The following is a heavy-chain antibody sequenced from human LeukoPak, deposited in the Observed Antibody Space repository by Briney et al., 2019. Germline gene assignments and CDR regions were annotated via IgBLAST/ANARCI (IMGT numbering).Heavy chain of an antibody. CDR3: ARDPYSVSSGWYSGEPEGWFDP. CDR1: GFTFSSYG. V-gene: IGHV3-33*01. CDR2: IWHDGSNK. Sequence: SGGSLRLSCAASGFTFSSYGMHWVRQAPGKGLEWVAVIWHDGSNKYYTDSVKGRFTISRDNSKNTLYLQMNSLRAEDTAVYYCARDPYSVSSGWYSGEPEGWFDPWGQGTLVTVSS. J-gene: IGHJ5*02. D-gene: IGHD6-19*01.